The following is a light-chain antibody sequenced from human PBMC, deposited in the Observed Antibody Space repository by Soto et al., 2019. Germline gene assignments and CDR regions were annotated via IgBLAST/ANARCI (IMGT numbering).Light chain of an antibody. Sequence: DIQMTQSPSTLSASVGDRVTITCRASQSISIWLAWYQQKPGKAPKLLIYDASSLKSGVPSRFSGCGSGTEFTLTISSLQPDDFATYFCQQYNSYSATFGQGTKVEIK. CDR3: QQYNSYSAT. CDR2: DAS. J-gene: IGKJ1*01. V-gene: IGKV1-5*01. CDR1: QSISIW.